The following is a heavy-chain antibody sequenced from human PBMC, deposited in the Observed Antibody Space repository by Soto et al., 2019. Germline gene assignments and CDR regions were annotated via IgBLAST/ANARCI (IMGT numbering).Heavy chain of an antibody. CDR3: AISSGVVVPAAIRGDAFDI. D-gene: IGHD2-2*02. CDR1: GGSISSSSYY. CDR2: IYYSGST. V-gene: IGHV4-39*01. Sequence: SETLSLTCTVSGGSISSSSYYWGWIRQPPGKGLGWFGSIYYSGSTYYNPSLKSRVNISVDTSKKQFSLKLSYVSAADTAVYYSAISSGVVVPAAIRGDAFDIWRQGTMITASS. J-gene: IGHJ3*02.